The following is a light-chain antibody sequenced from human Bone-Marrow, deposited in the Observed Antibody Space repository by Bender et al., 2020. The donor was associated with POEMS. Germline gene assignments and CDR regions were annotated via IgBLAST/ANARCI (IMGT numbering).Light chain of an antibody. Sequence: QSALTQPPSVSGSPGQSVTISCTGASSGISTYDRVSWYQQAPGRAPKLIIYEVTKRPSGVPDRFSGSKSGNTASLTISGLQAEDEGDYYCYSCASTTTRVFGGGTKLTVL. CDR3: YSCASTTTRV. V-gene: IGLV2-18*02. J-gene: IGLJ3*02. CDR2: EVT. CDR1: SSGISTYDR.